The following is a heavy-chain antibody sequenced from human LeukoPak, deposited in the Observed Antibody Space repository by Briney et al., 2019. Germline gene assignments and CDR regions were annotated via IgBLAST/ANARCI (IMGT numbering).Heavy chain of an antibody. CDR3: ARDVLPNYGDYGGIDY. D-gene: IGHD4-17*01. Sequence: GGSLRLSCAASGFTFSSYEMNWVRQAPGKGLEWVSYISSSGSTIYYADSVKGRFTISRDNAKNSLYLQMNSLRAEDTAVYYCARDVLPNYGDYGGIDYWGQGTLVTVSS. CDR1: GFTFSSYE. J-gene: IGHJ4*02. CDR2: ISSSGSTI. V-gene: IGHV3-48*03.